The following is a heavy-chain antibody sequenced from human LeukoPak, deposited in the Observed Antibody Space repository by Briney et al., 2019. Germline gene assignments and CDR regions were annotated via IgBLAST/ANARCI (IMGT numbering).Heavy chain of an antibody. CDR2: IYTSGST. Sequence: SETLSLTCTVSGGSISSYYWSWIRQPAGKGLEWIGRIYTSGSTYYNASLQSRVTISIETSKNQISLRLNSVTAADTAIYYCAKSGGYGLIDYWGQGTLATVSS. V-gene: IGHV4-4*07. CDR1: GGSISSYY. D-gene: IGHD1-26*01. J-gene: IGHJ4*02. CDR3: AKSGGYGLIDY.